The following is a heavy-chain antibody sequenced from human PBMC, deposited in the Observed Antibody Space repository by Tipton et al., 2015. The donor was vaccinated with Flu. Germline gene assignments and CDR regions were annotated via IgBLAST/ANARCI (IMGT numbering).Heavy chain of an antibody. CDR3: AREKSDGFAI. J-gene: IGHJ3*02. Sequence: TLSLTCTVSGASITSSGYYWGWIRQPPGKGLEWIGTIYYSGLTYHNPSLKSRVTLSLDSSKNQFSLTLSSMTAAASAFFYCAREKSDGFAIWGQGTMVTGS. CDR2: IYYSGLT. CDR1: GASITSSGYY. V-gene: IGHV4-39*07.